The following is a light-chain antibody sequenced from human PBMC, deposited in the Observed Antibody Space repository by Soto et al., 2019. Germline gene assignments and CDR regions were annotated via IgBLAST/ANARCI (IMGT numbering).Light chain of an antibody. J-gene: IGKJ1*01. CDR3: QHYGSTPWS. Sequence: EVVMTQSPATLSLSPGERATLSCRASQSVSNNYLAWYQQKPGQAPRLLIYGASNRATGIPDRFSGSGSGTDFTLTISRLEPEDFAVYYCQHYGSTPWSFGQGTKVDIK. CDR2: GAS. CDR1: QSVSNNY. V-gene: IGKV3-20*01.